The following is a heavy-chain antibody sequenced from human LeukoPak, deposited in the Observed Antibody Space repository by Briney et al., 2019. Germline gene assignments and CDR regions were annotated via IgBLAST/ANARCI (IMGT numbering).Heavy chain of an antibody. Sequence: SGGSLRLSCAASGFTFDDYGMSWVRQAPGKGLEWVAGIHWNGGSTGYVDSVKGRFTISRDNGKNSLYLQMNRLRAEDTAVYYCARPRGCGSSRCNNFDYWGQGTLVTVSS. CDR1: GFTFDDYG. CDR3: ARPRGCGSSRCNNFDY. J-gene: IGHJ4*02. CDR2: IHWNGGST. V-gene: IGHV3-20*04. D-gene: IGHD2-2*01.